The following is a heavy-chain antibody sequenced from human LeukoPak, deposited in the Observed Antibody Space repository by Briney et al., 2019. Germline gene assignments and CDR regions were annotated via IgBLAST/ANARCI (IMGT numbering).Heavy chain of an antibody. V-gene: IGHV3-48*01. CDR2: IGPSSNSI. D-gene: IGHD5-24*01. Sequence: PGGSLRLSCAASGLIFSFYSMAWVRQSPGKGLEWVSFIGPSSNSIKYADSVKGRFTISRDNAKNSLSLQMNSLRAEDTAVYYCAREGYSPRDGYNFNFDYWGQGTLVTVSS. J-gene: IGHJ4*02. CDR1: GLIFSFYS. CDR3: AREGYSPRDGYNFNFDY.